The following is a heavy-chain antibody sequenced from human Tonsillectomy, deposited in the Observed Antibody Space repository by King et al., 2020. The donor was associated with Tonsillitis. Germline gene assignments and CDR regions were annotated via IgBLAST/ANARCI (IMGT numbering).Heavy chain of an antibody. D-gene: IGHD1-1*01. J-gene: IGHJ2*01. CDR1: GYTFTNYW. Sequence: VQLVESGAEGKKPGESLKISCQGSGYTFTNYWIGWVRQMPGKGLEWMGIVYPGDSDARYSPSFQGQVNFSADKSLSTAYLQWNSLQASDAAIYYCARHATLAPTGHWYFDLWGRGTLVTVS. CDR2: VYPGDSDA. CDR3: ARHATLAPTGHWYFDL. V-gene: IGHV5-51*01.